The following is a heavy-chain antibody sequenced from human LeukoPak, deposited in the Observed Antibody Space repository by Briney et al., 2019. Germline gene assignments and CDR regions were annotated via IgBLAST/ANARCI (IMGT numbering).Heavy chain of an antibody. CDR3: AKGVYTGSAYFDY. Sequence: GRSLRLSCAASGFTFSSYGIHWVRQAPGKGLDWVAAISYDSNKKYYADFVKGRFTISRDNFKNTLYLQMNSLRAEDTAVYYCAKGVYTGSAYFDYWGQGALVTVSS. CDR1: GFTFSSYG. D-gene: IGHD5-12*01. J-gene: IGHJ4*02. CDR2: ISYDSNKK. V-gene: IGHV3-30*18.